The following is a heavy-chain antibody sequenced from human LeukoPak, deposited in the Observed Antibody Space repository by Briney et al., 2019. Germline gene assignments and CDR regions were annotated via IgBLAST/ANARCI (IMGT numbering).Heavy chain of an antibody. CDR2: IYYSGNT. D-gene: IGHD6-13*01. CDR1: VGSISSSSYY. CDR3: ARHVGQQLVLGAFYI. Sequence: SETLSLTCTVSVGSISSSSYYWGWIRQPPGKGLEWLGSIYYSGNTFYNTSLKSRVTVCVDTSKNQFPPKLCSVTAADTAVYYCARHVGQQLVLGAFYIWGEGTMVTVSS. J-gene: IGHJ3*02. V-gene: IGHV4-39*01.